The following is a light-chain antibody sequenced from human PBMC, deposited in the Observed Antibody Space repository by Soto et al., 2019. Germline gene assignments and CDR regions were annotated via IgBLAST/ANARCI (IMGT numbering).Light chain of an antibody. CDR1: QNIRSW. CDR2: KAS. V-gene: IGKV1-5*03. CDR3: QQYDNSST. Sequence: DIQMTQSPSTLSASVGDRVTITCRASQNIRSWLAWYQQKPGKAPRLLIYKASSLESGVPSRFSGSGSGTESTLTISRLQADVSATYYCQQYDNSSTFGGGTKVEIK. J-gene: IGKJ4*02.